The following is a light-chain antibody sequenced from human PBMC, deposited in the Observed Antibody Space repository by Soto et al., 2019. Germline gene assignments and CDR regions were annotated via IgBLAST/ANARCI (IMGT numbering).Light chain of an antibody. CDR2: EVS. Sequence: QSVLTQPASVSGSPGKSITISCTGTSSDVGSYNYVSWYQQHPGKAPKLMIYEVSNRPSGVSNRFSGSKSGNTASLTISGLQTEDEADYYCSSYTSSSTRVFGTGTKVTVL. V-gene: IGLV2-14*01. CDR1: SSDVGSYNY. CDR3: SSYTSSSTRV. J-gene: IGLJ1*01.